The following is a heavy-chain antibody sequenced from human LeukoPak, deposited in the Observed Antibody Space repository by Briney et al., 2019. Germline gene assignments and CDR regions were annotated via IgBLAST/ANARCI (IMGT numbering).Heavy chain of an antibody. CDR1: GFTFRRYL. J-gene: IGHJ4*02. Sequence: GGSLGLFCAASGFTFRRYLMSWVRQAPGKGLEWVVNIKQDGSEKYYVDSVKGRFTISRDNAKNSLYLQMNSLRGEDTAVYYGARVSYDCLYGSGAPDYWGWGTRATVSS. D-gene: IGHD3-3*01. CDR3: ARVSYDCLYGSGAPDY. V-gene: IGHV3-7*01. CDR2: IKQDGSEK.